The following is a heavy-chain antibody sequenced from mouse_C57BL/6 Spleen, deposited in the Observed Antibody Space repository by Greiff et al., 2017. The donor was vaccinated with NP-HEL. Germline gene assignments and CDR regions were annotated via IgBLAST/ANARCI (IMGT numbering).Heavy chain of an antibody. Sequence: QVQLKESGPGLVQPSQSLSITCTVSGFSLTSYGVHWVRQSPGKGLEWLGVIWRGGSTDYNEALMSRLSITKDNSKSQVFFKMNSLQADDTAIYYCAKKDYGSSNYAMDYWGQGTSVTVSS. D-gene: IGHD1-1*01. V-gene: IGHV2-5*01. CDR1: GFSLTSYG. CDR2: IWRGGST. J-gene: IGHJ4*01. CDR3: AKKDYGSSNYAMDY.